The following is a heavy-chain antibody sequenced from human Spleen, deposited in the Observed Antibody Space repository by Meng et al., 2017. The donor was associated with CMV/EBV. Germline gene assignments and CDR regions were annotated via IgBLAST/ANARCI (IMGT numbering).Heavy chain of an antibody. Sequence: SCAASGFTFSNAWMSWVRQAPGKGLEWVGRIKSKTDGGTTDYAAPVKGRFTISRDDSKNTLYLQMNSLKTEDTAVYYCTTTNCSSTSCYSFRYYYYGMDVWGQGTTVTVSS. J-gene: IGHJ6*02. CDR2: IKSKTDGGTT. V-gene: IGHV3-15*01. CDR1: GFTFSNAW. CDR3: TTTNCSSTSCYSFRYYYYGMDV. D-gene: IGHD2-2*02.